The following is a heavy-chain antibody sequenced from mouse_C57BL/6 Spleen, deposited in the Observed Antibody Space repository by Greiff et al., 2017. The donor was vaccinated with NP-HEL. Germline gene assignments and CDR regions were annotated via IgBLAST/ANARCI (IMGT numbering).Heavy chain of an antibody. CDR3: ARWGTKDVATVDY. D-gene: IGHD1-1*01. V-gene: IGHV1-50*01. CDR2: IDPSDSYT. CDR1: GFTFTSYW. Sequence: VQLQQPGAELVKPGASVKLSCTASGFTFTSYWMQWVKQRPGQGLEWIGEIDPSDSYTNYTPKFQGKATLTVDTSSSTAYLQLSRLTSEDSEVYDGARWGTKDVATVDYWGQGTPVTVSA. J-gene: IGHJ4*01.